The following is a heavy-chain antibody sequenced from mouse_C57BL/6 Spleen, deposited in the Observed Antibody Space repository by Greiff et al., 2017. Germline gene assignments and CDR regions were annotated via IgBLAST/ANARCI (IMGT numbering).Heavy chain of an antibody. Sequence: QVQLQQSGAELAKPGASVKLSCKASGYTFTSYWMHWVKQRPGQGLEWIGYINPSSGYTKYTQKFKDKATLTADKSSSTAYMQLSSLTYEDSAVYYCARAAVVAHWYFDVWGTGTTVTVSS. CDR1: GYTFTSYW. J-gene: IGHJ1*03. V-gene: IGHV1-7*01. CDR2: INPSSGYT. CDR3: ARAAVVAHWYFDV. D-gene: IGHD1-1*01.